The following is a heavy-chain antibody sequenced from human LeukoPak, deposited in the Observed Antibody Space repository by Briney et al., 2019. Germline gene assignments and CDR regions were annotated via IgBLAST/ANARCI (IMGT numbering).Heavy chain of an antibody. V-gene: IGHV1-18*01. J-gene: IGHJ5*02. Sequence: ASVKASCKASGYTFTSYGISWVRQAPGQGLEWMGWISAYNGNTNYAQKLQGRVTMTTDTSTSTAYMELRSLRSDDTAVCYCARASYSSSGNWFDPWGQGTLVTVSS. CDR2: ISAYNGNT. CDR3: ARASYSSSGNWFDP. D-gene: IGHD6-6*01. CDR1: GYTFTSYG.